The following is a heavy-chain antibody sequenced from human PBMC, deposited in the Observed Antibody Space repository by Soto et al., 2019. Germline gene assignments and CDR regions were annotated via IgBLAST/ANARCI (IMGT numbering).Heavy chain of an antibody. V-gene: IGHV4-39*01. CDR2: IDYSGTA. Sequence: TSETLSLTCTVSYGSISVSNVFWGWVRQPPGKGLERIGNIDYSGTAYFNPSLGTRVTFPVDTSKNQFSLTLYSVTAADTAVYYCARTTGRHLDFWGQGILVTVSS. J-gene: IGHJ4*02. CDR3: ARTTGRHLDF. CDR1: YGSISVSNVF. D-gene: IGHD4-4*01.